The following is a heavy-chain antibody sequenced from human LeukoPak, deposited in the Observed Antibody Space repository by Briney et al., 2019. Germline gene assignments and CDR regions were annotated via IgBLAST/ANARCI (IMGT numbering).Heavy chain of an antibody. J-gene: IGHJ4*02. CDR2: IYYSGST. CDR1: GGSISSGDYY. CDR3: ARGGRYCSGTSCYRLFDY. D-gene: IGHD2-2*01. V-gene: IGHV4-31*03. Sequence: SQTLSLTCIVSGGSISSGDYYWSWIRQHPGKGLEWIGYIYYSGSTYYNPSLKSRVTISVDTSKNQFSLKLSSVTAADTAVYYCARGGRYCSGTSCYRLFDYWGQGTLVTVSS.